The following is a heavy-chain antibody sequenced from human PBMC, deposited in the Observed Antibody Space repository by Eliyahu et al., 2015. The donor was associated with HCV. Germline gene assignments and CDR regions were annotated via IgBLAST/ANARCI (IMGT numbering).Heavy chain of an antibody. Sequence: QVQLQASGPGLVKPSETLSLTCTVSGNSISSFYWXWIRQPAGKGLEWIGRISXSGSTNYNPSLKSRVIMSVDTSKNQFSLKVNSVTAADTAVYYCARVGSGSFYFDSWGQGTLVTVSP. CDR1: GNSISSFY. V-gene: IGHV4-4*07. J-gene: IGHJ4*02. CDR3: ARVGSGSFYFDS. D-gene: IGHD3-22*01. CDR2: ISXSGST.